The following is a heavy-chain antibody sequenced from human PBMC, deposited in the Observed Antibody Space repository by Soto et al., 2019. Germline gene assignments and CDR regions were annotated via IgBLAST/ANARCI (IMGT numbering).Heavy chain of an antibody. CDR3: ARHQNDPVVVVAATEVAFDI. Sequence: RRLSCAASGFTFSSYGMHWVRQAPGKGLEWVAVISYDGSNKYYADSVKGRFTISRDNSKNTLYLQMNSLRAEDTAVYYCARHQNDPVVVVAATEVAFDIWGQGTMVTVSS. J-gene: IGHJ3*02. D-gene: IGHD2-15*01. CDR2: ISYDGSNK. CDR1: GFTFSSYG. V-gene: IGHV3-30*03.